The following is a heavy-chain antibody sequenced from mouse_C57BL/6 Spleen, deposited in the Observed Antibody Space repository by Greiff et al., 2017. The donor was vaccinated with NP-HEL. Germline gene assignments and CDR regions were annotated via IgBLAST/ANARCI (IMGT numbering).Heavy chain of an antibody. CDR3: TLYYYGSSPWFAY. V-gene: IGHV14-1*01. CDR2: IDPEDGDT. Sequence: EVQLQQSGAELVRPGASVKLSCTASGFNIKDYYMHWVKQRPEQGLEWIGRIDPEDGDTEYAPKFQGKATMTADTSSNTAYLQLSSLTSEDTAVYYFTLYYYGSSPWFAYWGQGTLVTVSA. D-gene: IGHD1-1*01. J-gene: IGHJ3*01. CDR1: GFNIKDYY.